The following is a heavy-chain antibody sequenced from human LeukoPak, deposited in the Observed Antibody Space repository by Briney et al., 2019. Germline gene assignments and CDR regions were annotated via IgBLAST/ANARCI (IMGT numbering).Heavy chain of an antibody. V-gene: IGHV3-21*01. CDR1: GFSFSTYS. J-gene: IGHJ6*02. CDR3: SRDSLSSCGGDCYSGLDV. CDR2: VSGTSEYI. Sequence: GGSLRLSCAASGFSFSTYSMIWVRQAPGKGLEWVSSVSGTSEYIYYADSVKGRFTISRDNAKDTLYLQMNSLRDEDTAVYYCSRDSLSSCGGDCYSGLDVWGQGTTVTVSS. D-gene: IGHD2-21*02.